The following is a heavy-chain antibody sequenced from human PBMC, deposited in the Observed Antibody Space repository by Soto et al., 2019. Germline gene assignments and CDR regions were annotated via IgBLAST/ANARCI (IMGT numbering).Heavy chain of an antibody. V-gene: IGHV1-3*01. CDR3: ARDSGGSYPRYYDY. CDR2: INAGNGNT. D-gene: IGHD1-26*01. CDR1: GYTFTSYA. Sequence: ASVKVSCKASGYTFTSYAMHWVRQAPGQRLEWMGWINAGNGNTKYSQKFQGRVTITRDTSASTAYMELSSLRSEDTAVYYCARDSGGSYPRYYDYWGQGTLVTVSS. J-gene: IGHJ4*02.